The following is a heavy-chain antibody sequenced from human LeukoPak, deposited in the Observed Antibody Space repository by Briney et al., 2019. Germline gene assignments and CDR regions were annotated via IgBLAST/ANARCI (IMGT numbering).Heavy chain of an antibody. Sequence: PSETLSLTCTVSGGSFSSNDYYWGWIRQPPGQGLEWIGSIYYGGNTYYNPSLKSRVTISIDTSRTQFSLKMSSVTAADTAVYYCAREDPITMQTHWGQGTLVTVSS. CDR3: AREDPITMQTH. D-gene: IGHD3-10*01. CDR2: IYYGGNT. J-gene: IGHJ4*02. V-gene: IGHV4-39*07. CDR1: GGSFSSNDYY.